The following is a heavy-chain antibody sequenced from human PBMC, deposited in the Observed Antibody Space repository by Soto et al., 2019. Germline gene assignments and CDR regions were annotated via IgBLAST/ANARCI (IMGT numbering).Heavy chain of an antibody. D-gene: IGHD4-4*01. J-gene: IGHJ6*01. CDR3: TTSGVSTRYGMDV. Sequence: EVQLVESGGGLVKPGGSLRLSCAASGSTVSNAYMNWVRQAPGKGLEWVGRMKSKSDGGTTDYAAPVKGRFTISSDDSKNTVYLQMNSLKIEDTAVYYCTTSGVSTRYGMDVWGQGTTVTVPP. CDR1: GSTVSNAY. V-gene: IGHV3-15*07. CDR2: MKSKSDGGTT.